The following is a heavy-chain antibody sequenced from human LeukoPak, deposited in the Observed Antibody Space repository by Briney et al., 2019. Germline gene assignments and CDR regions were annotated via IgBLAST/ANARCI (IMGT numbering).Heavy chain of an antibody. CDR3: AKGMTTVYYFDY. V-gene: IGHV3-23*01. CDR1: GFTFSRYA. D-gene: IGHD4-17*01. CDR2: ISGSGGNT. J-gene: IGHJ4*02. Sequence: PGGSLRLSCAASGFTFSRYAMSWVRQAPGKGLEWVSAISGSGGNTYYADSVKGRFTISRDNSKNTLYLQMNSLRAEDTAVYYCAKGMTTVYYFDYWGQGTLVTVSS.